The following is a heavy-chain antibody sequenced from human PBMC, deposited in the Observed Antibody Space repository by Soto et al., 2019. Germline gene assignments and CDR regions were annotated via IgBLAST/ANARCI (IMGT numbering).Heavy chain of an antibody. Sequence: ASVKVSCKASGYTFTNNDVTWVRQATGQGLEWMGWMNPGSGDTGYAQKFQGRVTMTRNISIATAYMELSSLRSEDTAIYYCARMASFGSLNWFDPWGQGALVTVSS. D-gene: IGHD5-18*01. CDR1: GYTFTNND. J-gene: IGHJ5*02. CDR2: MNPGSGDT. V-gene: IGHV1-8*01. CDR3: ARMASFGSLNWFDP.